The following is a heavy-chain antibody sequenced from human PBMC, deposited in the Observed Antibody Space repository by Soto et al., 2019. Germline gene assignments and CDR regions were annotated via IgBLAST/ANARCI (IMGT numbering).Heavy chain of an antibody. CDR1: GFTFSSYG. J-gene: IGHJ6*01. V-gene: IGHV3-33*01. D-gene: IGHD6-13*01. CDR3: ARGRIEAAGTVPRHYYYYGMDV. Sequence: PGGSLRLSCAASGFTFSSYGMHWVRQAPGKGLEWVAVIWYDGSNKYYADSVKGRFTISRDNSKNTLYLQMNSLRAEDTAVCYCARGRIEAAGTVPRHYYYYGMDVWGQGTTVTAPQ. CDR2: IWYDGSNK.